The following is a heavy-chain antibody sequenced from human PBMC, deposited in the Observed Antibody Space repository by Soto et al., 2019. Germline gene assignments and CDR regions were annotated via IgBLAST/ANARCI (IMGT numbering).Heavy chain of an antibody. CDR2: MNPNSGNT. V-gene: IGHV1-8*01. CDR3: ARGSYYYDSSGYENNWFDP. Sequence: VKVSCKASGYTFTSYDINWVRQATGQGLEWMGWMNPNSGNTGYAQKFQGRVTMTRNTSISTAYMELSSLRSEDTAVYYCARGSYYYDSSGYENNWFDPWGQGTLVTVSS. J-gene: IGHJ5*02. CDR1: GYTFTSYD. D-gene: IGHD3-22*01.